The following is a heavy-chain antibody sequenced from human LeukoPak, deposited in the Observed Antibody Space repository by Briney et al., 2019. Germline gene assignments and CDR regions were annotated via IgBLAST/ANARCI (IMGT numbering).Heavy chain of an antibody. CDR1: GFTFSDQY. CDR2: TRNKANSYTT. Sequence: GGSLRLSCAASGFTFSDQYMDWVRQAPGKGLEWVARTRNKANSYTTEYAASVKGRFTISRDVSKNSLYLQMNSLKTEDTAVYYCTRSSDSSGYRAFDIWGQGTMVTVPS. V-gene: IGHV3-72*01. D-gene: IGHD3-22*01. J-gene: IGHJ3*02. CDR3: TRSSDSSGYRAFDI.